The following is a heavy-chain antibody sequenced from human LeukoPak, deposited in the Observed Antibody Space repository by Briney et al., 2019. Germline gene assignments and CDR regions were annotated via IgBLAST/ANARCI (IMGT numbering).Heavy chain of an antibody. J-gene: IGHJ4*02. V-gene: IGHV3-48*01. CDR1: GFTFSSYS. CDR3: ARNRGMVTSEFDY. CDR2: ISSSSTL. Sequence: GGSLRLSCAASGFTFSSYSMNWVRQAPGKGLEWVSYISSSSTLYYADSVKGRFAISKDNAKKSLYLQMTSLRAEDTAVYYCARNRGMVTSEFDYWGQGTLVTVSS. D-gene: IGHD5-18*01.